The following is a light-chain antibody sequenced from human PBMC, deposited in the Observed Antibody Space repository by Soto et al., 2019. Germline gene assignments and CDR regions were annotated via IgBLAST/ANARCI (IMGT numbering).Light chain of an antibody. V-gene: IGKV3-20*01. CDR3: QQYGSSPCT. CDR2: GAS. J-gene: IGKJ1*01. Sequence: EIVLTQSPGTLSLSPGERATLSCRASQSVSSSYLAWYQHKPGQAPRLLIYGASSRATGIPDRFSGSGSGTNFTLTISRLKPEDFAVYYCQQYGSSPCTFGQGTKVEIK. CDR1: QSVSSSY.